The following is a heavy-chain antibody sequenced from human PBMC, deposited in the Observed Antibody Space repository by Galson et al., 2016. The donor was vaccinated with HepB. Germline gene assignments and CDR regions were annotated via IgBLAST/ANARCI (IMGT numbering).Heavy chain of an antibody. Sequence: SLRLSCAASGFTFSNAWMSWVRQAPGKGLEWVGRIKSKTDGGTTDYAAPVKGRFTISRDDSKNTLYLQMNSLKTEDTAVYYCNTRKGYDYAPYDFYYGMDVWGKGTTVTVSS. V-gene: IGHV3-15*01. CDR3: NTRKGYDYAPYDFYYGMDV. CDR2: IKSKTDGGTT. CDR1: GFTFSNAW. J-gene: IGHJ6*04. D-gene: IGHD5-12*01.